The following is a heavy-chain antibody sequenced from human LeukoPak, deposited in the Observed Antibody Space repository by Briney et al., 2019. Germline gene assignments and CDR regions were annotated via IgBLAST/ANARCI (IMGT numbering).Heavy chain of an antibody. J-gene: IGHJ4*02. CDR2: IKQDGSEK. V-gene: IGHV3-7*01. CDR3: ARGGYDFWSGYSDDY. D-gene: IGHD3-3*01. CDR1: GFTFSSYW. Sequence: GGSLRLSCAASGFTFSSYWMSWVRQAPGKGLEWVANIKQDGSEKYYVDSVKGRFTISRDNAKNSLYLQMNSLRAEDTAVYYCARGGYDFWSGYSDDYWGQGTLVTVSS.